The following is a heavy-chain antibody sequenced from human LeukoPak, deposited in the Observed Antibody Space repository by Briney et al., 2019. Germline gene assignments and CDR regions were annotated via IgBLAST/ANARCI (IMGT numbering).Heavy chain of an antibody. V-gene: IGHV3-9*01. CDR3: AREWLLDYFDY. D-gene: IGHD3-3*01. Sequence: GGSLRPSCAASGFTFDDYAMHWVRQAPGKGLEWVSGISWNSGSIGYADSVKGRFTISRDNAKNSLYLQMNSLRAEDTALYYCAREWLLDYFDYWGQGTLVTVSS. CDR1: GFTFDDYA. CDR2: ISWNSGSI. J-gene: IGHJ4*02.